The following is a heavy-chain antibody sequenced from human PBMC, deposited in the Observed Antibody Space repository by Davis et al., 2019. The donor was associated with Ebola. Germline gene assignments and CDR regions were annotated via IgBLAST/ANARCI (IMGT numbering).Heavy chain of an antibody. V-gene: IGHV1-3*01. J-gene: IGHJ6*02. CDR1: GYTFTSYA. Sequence: ASVKVSCKTSGYTFTSYAMHWVRQAPGQRLEWMGWINAGNGNTKYSQKFQGRVTITRDTSASTAYMELSSLRSDDTAVYYCARGRVPKFPMDVWGQGTTVTVSS. CDR2: INAGNGNT. CDR3: ARGRVPKFPMDV.